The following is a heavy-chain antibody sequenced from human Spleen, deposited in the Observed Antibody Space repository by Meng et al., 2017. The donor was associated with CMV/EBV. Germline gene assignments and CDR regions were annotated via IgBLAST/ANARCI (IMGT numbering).Heavy chain of an antibody. D-gene: IGHD4-11*01. CDR2: IYSGGST. J-gene: IGHJ6*02. CDR1: GFTVSSNY. Sequence: GESLKISCAASGFTVSSNYMSWVRQAPGKGLEWASVIYSGGSTYYADSVKGRFTISRDNSKNTLYLQMNSLRAEDTAVYYCARADDYSNYGMDVWGQGTTVTVSS. V-gene: IGHV3-53*01. CDR3: ARADDYSNYGMDV.